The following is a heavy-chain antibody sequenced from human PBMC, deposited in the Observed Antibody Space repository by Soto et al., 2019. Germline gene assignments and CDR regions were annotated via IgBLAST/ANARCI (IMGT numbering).Heavy chain of an antibody. CDR2: IRSKAYGGTT. CDR3: TVGRYYDSSGYYADAFDI. J-gene: IGHJ3*02. D-gene: IGHD3-22*01. Sequence: SLRLSCTASGFTFGDYAMSWVRQAPGKGRGWVGFIRSKAYGGTTEYAASVKGRFTISRDVSKSIAYLQMNSLKTEDTAVYYCTVGRYYDSSGYYADAFDIWGQGTMVTVSS. CDR1: GFTFGDYA. V-gene: IGHV3-49*04.